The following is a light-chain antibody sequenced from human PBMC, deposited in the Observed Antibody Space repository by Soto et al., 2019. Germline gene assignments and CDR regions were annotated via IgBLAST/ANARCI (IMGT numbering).Light chain of an antibody. Sequence: QSVLTRPASVSGSPGQSITISCTGTSSDVGGYNYVSWYQQHPGKAPKLMIYDVSNRPSGVFTRFSGSKSGNSAYLTISGFQAEYVAHHSCRSYTSSTTSSFGTGTKLTVL. CDR1: SSDVGGYNY. J-gene: IGLJ1*01. CDR2: DVS. V-gene: IGLV2-14*03. CDR3: RSYTSSTTSS.